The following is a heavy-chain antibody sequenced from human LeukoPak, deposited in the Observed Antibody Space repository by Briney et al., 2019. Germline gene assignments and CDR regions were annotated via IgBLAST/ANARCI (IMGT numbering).Heavy chain of an antibody. J-gene: IGHJ4*02. V-gene: IGHV3-21*01. CDR3: ARDHSSSWYVDY. Sequence: GGSLRLSCAASGFTFSSYSMNWVRQAPGKGLGWVSSISGSSYIYYADSVKGRFTISRDNAKNSLYLQMNSLRAEDAAVYYCARDHSSSWYVDYWGQGTLVTVSS. CDR2: ISGSSYI. D-gene: IGHD6-13*01. CDR1: GFTFSSYS.